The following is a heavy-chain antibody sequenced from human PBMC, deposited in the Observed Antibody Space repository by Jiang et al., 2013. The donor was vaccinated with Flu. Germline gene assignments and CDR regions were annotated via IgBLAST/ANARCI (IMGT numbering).Heavy chain of an antibody. CDR1: GGSISSGGYY. CDR3: ARGSSVYYYYGMDV. J-gene: IGHJ6*02. V-gene: IGHV4-31*03. Sequence: GLVKPSQTLSLTCTVSGGSISSGGYYWSWIRQHPGKGLEWIGYIYYSGSTYYNPSLKSRVTISVDTSKNQFSLKLSSVTAADTAVYYCARGSSVYYYYGMDVWGQGTTVTVSS. CDR2: IYYSGST. D-gene: IGHD3-10*01.